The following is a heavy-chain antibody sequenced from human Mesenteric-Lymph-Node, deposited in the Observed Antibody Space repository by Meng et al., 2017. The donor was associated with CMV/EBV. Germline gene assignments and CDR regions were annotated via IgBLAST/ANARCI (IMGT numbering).Heavy chain of an antibody. V-gene: IGHV4-34*13. D-gene: IGHD2-8*01. CDR2: IKHSGST. CDR3: ARGVPDIVLMVYAIPVFDY. Sequence: SFSGFYWSWIRQAPGKGLEWIGEIKHSGSTNDHPSLNSRVIISVDTSKNQFSLKLSSVTAADTAVYYCARGVPDIVLMVYAIPVFDYWGQGTLVTVSS. J-gene: IGHJ4*02. CDR1: SFSGFY.